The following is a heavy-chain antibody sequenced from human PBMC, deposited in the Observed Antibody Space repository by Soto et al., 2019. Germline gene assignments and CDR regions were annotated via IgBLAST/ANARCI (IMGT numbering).Heavy chain of an antibody. Sequence: QVQLQESGPGLVKPSQTLSLTCSVSAGSISSGGYYWNWIRQPPGKGLEWIGYIYHSGGTYSSPSLRSRVTISVDTSKNQFSLKLTSVTAADTAVYYCARDRGGYVVFDYWGQGTLVTVSP. CDR3: ARDRGGYVVFDY. CDR2: IYHSGGT. CDR1: AGSISSGGYY. V-gene: IGHV4-31*03. J-gene: IGHJ4*02. D-gene: IGHD3-16*01.